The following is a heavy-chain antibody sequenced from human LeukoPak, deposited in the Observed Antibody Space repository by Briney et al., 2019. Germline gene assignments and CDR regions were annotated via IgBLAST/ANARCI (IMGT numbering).Heavy chain of an antibody. CDR2: IIPIFGTA. D-gene: IGHD3-22*01. Sequence: GASVKVSCKASGGTFSSYAISWVRQAPGQGLEWMGRIIPIFGTANYAQKFQGRVTITTDESTSTAYMELSSLRSEDTAVYYCASGYYYDSSGYCDYWGQGTMVTVSS. CDR1: GGTFSSYA. J-gene: IGHJ4*02. V-gene: IGHV1-69*05. CDR3: ASGYYYDSSGYCDY.